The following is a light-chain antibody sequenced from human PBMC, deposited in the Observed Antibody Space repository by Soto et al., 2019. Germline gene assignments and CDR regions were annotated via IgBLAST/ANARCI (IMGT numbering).Light chain of an antibody. CDR3: QQYDNLPLT. CDR2: DAS. V-gene: IGKV1-33*01. CDR1: QGIRND. J-gene: IGKJ4*01. Sequence: IQLTQSPSSLSASLGDRVTLTCRASQGIRNDLGWYQQKPGKAPKLLIYDASNLETGVPSRFSGSGSGTDFTFTISSLQPEDIATYYCQQYDNLPLTFGGGTKV.